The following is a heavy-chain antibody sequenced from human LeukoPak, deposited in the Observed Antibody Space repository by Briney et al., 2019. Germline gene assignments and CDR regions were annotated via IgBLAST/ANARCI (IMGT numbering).Heavy chain of an antibody. V-gene: IGHV1-69*01. CDR2: IIPIFGTA. Sequence: GASVKVSCKASGGSFSCYAISWVREAPGQGLEWMGVIIPIFGTANYAQKFHGRVTITADASTSTAYMELSSLTSEDTAVYYSARGGVVPAAPFDYWGQGTLVTVSS. CDR3: ARGGVVPAAPFDY. D-gene: IGHD2-2*01. CDR1: GGSFSCYA. J-gene: IGHJ4*02.